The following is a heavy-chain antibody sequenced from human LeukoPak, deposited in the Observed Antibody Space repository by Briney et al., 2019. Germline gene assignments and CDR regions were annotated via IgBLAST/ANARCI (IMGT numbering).Heavy chain of an antibody. CDR3: ARDVEAAAGTKVLDY. D-gene: IGHD6-13*01. J-gene: IGHJ4*02. CDR1: GGSISSYY. V-gene: IGHV4-59*12. Sequence: SGTLSLTCTVSGGSISSYYWSWIRQPPGKGLEWIGYIYYSGSTNYNPSLKSRVTISVDTSKNQFSLKLGSVTAADTAVYYCARDVEAAAGTKVLDYWGQGTLVTVSS. CDR2: IYYSGST.